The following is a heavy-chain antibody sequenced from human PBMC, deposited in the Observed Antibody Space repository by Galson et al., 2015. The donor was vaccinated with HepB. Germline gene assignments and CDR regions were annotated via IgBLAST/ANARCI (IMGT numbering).Heavy chain of an antibody. CDR3: ARGGGSGRHFDY. CDR1: GFTFSSYS. D-gene: IGHD3-10*01. V-gene: IGHV3-21*01. Sequence: SLRLSCAASGFTFSSYSMNWVRQAPGKGLEWVSSISSSSSYIYYADSVKGRFTISRDNAKNSLYLQMNSLRAEDTAVYYCARGGGSGRHFDYWGQGTLVTVSS. CDR2: ISSSSSYI. J-gene: IGHJ4*02.